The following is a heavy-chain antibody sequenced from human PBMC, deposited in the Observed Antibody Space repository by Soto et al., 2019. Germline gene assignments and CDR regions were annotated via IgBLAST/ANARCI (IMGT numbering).Heavy chain of an antibody. CDR1: GFTFDDYA. Sequence: GGSLRLSCAASGFTFDDYAMHWVRQAPGKGLEWVSGISWNSGSIGYADSVKGRFTISRDNAKNSLYLQMNSLRAEDTALYYCAKGGGYDRRGSAFDYWGQGTLVTVSS. J-gene: IGHJ4*02. CDR3: AKGGGYDRRGSAFDY. V-gene: IGHV3-9*01. CDR2: ISWNSGSI. D-gene: IGHD5-12*01.